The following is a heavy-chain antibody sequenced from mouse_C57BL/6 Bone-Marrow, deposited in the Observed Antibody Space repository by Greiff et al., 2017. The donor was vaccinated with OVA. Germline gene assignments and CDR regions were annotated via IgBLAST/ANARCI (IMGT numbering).Heavy chain of an antibody. CDR2: IDPSDSYT. D-gene: IGHD1-2*01. CDR3: ARSGVRPYYYAMDY. Sequence: VQLQQPGAELVMPGASVKLSCKASGYTFTSYWMHWVKQRPGQGLEWIGEIDPSDSYTNYNQKFKGKSTLTVDKSSSTAYMQLSSLTSEDSAVYYCARSGVRPYYYAMDYWGQGTSVTVSS. V-gene: IGHV1-69*01. CDR1: GYTFTSYW. J-gene: IGHJ4*01.